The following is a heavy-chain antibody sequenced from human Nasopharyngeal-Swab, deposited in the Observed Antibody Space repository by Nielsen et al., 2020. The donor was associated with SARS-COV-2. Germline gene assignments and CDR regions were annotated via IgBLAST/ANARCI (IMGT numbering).Heavy chain of an antibody. CDR2: IWYDGSNK. D-gene: IGHD1-26*01. J-gene: IGHJ4*02. Sequence: GGSLRLSCAAPGFTFSSYGMHWVRQAPGKGLEWVAVIWYDGSNKYYADSVKGRFTISRDNSKNTLYLQMNSLRAEDTAVYYCAREGMVGATGGFDYWGQGTLVTVSS. V-gene: IGHV3-33*01. CDR1: GFTFSSYG. CDR3: AREGMVGATGGFDY.